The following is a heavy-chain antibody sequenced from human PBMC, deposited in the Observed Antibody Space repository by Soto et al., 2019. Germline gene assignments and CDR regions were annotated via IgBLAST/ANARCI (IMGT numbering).Heavy chain of an antibody. V-gene: IGHV4-39*01. CDR2: IYYSGSV. D-gene: IGHD2-21*02. CDR3: ARHGTALTAVNWFVS. CDR1: GGSITSGSFY. Sequence: PSETLSLTCTVSGGSITSGSFYWGWVRHSPGKGLEWIGSIYYSGSVFYNPSLESRVTISADVSRDQSSLKLTSVTAADTAVYYCARHGTALTAVNWFVSWGHGTLVTVSS. J-gene: IGHJ5*01.